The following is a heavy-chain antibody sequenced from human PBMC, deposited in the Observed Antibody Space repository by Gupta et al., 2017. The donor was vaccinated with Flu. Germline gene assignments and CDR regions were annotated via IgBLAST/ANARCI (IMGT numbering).Heavy chain of an antibody. CDR1: GFPFTTYL. CDR2: MKQDGTEK. Sequence: EVQLVESGGGLVQRGGSLRIYCAASGFPFTTYLMSWIRQATGMGLEWVATMKQDGTEKYDVDSVKGRFTISRDNAKNSVYLQMNSLRAEDTAVYYCAREGEFDYWGQGTLVTVSS. D-gene: IGHD3-16*01. V-gene: IGHV3-7*01. CDR3: AREGEFDY. J-gene: IGHJ4*02.